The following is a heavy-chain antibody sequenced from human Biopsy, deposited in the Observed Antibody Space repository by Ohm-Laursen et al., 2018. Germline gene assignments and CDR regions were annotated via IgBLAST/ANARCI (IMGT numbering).Heavy chain of an antibody. CDR2: IFPIVGTE. Sequence: SVKVSCKASGDTSRNLAINWVRRAPGQGLEWVGRIFPIVGTEDHTLKFKDRITINADESTNTAYMELSSLRSEDTAIYYCARGSGSYSRVMDVWGRGTTVIVSS. J-gene: IGHJ6*02. D-gene: IGHD3-10*01. V-gene: IGHV1-69*11. CDR3: ARGSGSYSRVMDV. CDR1: GDTSRNLA.